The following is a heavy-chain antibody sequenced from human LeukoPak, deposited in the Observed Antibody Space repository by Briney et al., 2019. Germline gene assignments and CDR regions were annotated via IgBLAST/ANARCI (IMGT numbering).Heavy chain of an antibody. D-gene: IGHD3-16*01. Sequence: GGSLRLSCAASGFTFDDYGMSWVRQAPGKGLEWVSGITWNGDITGYGDSVKGRFTMSRDNGKNSLYLQMNSLRAEDTAVYYCVGHSDYWGQGTLVTVSS. CDR1: GFTFDDYG. V-gene: IGHV3-20*04. CDR2: ITWNGDIT. CDR3: VGHSDY. J-gene: IGHJ4*02.